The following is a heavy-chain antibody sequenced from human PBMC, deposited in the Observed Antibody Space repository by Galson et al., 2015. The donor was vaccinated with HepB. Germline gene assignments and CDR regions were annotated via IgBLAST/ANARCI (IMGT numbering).Heavy chain of an antibody. D-gene: IGHD6-19*01. CDR1: GFTFSSYW. CDR3: ARDLGQWLGPEYYYYYYGMDV. CDR2: IKQDGSEK. Sequence: SLRLSCAASGFTFSSYWMSWVRQAPGKGLEWVANIKQDGSEKYYVDSVKGRFTISRDNAKNSLYLQMNSLRAEDTAVYYCARDLGQWLGPEYYYYYYGMDVWGQGTTVTVSS. J-gene: IGHJ6*02. V-gene: IGHV3-7*03.